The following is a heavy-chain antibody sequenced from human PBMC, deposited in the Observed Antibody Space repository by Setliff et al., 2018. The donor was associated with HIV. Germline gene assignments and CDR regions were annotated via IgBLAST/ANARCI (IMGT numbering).Heavy chain of an antibody. J-gene: IGHJ4*02. CDR3: ARSPPGIAVAGLLDY. V-gene: IGHV4-38-2*02. Sequence: SETLSLTCTVSGYSISSGYYWGWIRQPPGKGLEWIGSIYHSGSTYYNPSLKSRVTISVDTSKNQFSLKLSSVTAADTAVYYCARSPPGIAVAGLLDYWGQGTLVTVPS. D-gene: IGHD6-19*01. CDR2: IYHSGST. CDR1: GYSISSGYY.